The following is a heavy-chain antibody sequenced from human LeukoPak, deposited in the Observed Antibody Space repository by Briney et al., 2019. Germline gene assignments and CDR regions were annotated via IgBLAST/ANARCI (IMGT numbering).Heavy chain of an antibody. J-gene: IGHJ4*02. D-gene: IGHD1-26*01. CDR2: IYTSGST. CDR3: AIPPNHDGGSHEVGDY. CDR1: GGSISSGSYY. Sequence: PSETLSLTCTVSGGSISSGSYYWSWIRQPAGKGLEWIGRIYTSGSTNYNPSLKSRVTISVDTSKNQFSLKLSSVTAADTAVYYCAIPPNHDGGSHEVGDYWGQGTLVTVSS. V-gene: IGHV4-61*02.